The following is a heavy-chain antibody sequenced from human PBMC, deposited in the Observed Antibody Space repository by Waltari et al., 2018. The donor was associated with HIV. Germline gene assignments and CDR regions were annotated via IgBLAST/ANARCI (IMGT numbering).Heavy chain of an antibody. J-gene: IGHJ4*02. CDR1: GSTFSDNY. V-gene: IGHV1-2*02. Sequence: QVHLVQSGAVVKQPGASVKVPCKTSGSTFSDNYIHWMPQAPGQGPEWMGWINPNSGGTNYAQRFQDRVTLTRDTHISTVFMDLSRLASDDTAVYYCARVPQGRLGELSTYYFDYWGQGSLVIVSS. CDR3: ARVPQGRLGELSTYYFDY. CDR2: INPNSGGT. D-gene: IGHD3-16*01.